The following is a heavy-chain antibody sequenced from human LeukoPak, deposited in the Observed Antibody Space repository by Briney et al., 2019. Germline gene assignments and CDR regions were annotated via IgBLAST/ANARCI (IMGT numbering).Heavy chain of an antibody. J-gene: IGHJ4*02. CDR3: ARVEENKAADY. D-gene: IGHD6-25*01. V-gene: IGHV4-31*03. Sequence: PSQTLSLTCTVSGGSISSGGYYWRWIRQHPGKGLEWIGYIYYSGSAYYNPSLKSRVTISVDTSKNQFSLKLSSVTAADTAVYYCARVEENKAADYWGQGTLVTVSS. CDR2: IYYSGSA. CDR1: GGSISSGGYY.